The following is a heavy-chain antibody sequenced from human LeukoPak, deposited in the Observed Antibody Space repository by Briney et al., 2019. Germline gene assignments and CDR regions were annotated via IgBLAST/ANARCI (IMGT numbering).Heavy chain of an antibody. D-gene: IGHD2-2*01. CDR3: ARGLYCSSSTSCYDYGMDV. Sequence: ASVKVSCKTSGGIFRSYGLNWVRQAPGQGLEWMGGFIPMLGTPKYAQNLQGRVTITAAESTSTGYMELSSLRYEDTAVYYCARGLYCSSSTSCYDYGMDVWGQGTTVTVSS. CDR1: GGIFRSYG. J-gene: IGHJ6*02. CDR2: FIPMLGTP. V-gene: IGHV1-69*13.